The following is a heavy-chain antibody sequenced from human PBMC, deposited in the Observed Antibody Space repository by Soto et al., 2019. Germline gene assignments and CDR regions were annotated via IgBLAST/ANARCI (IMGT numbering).Heavy chain of an antibody. D-gene: IGHD3-3*01. CDR2: MNPNSGNT. V-gene: IGHV1-8*01. CDR1: GYTFTSYD. CDR3: AIGITIFGVAPP. J-gene: IGHJ5*02. Sequence: QVQLVQAGAEVKKPGASVKVSCKASGYTFTSYDINWVRQATGQGLEWMGWMNPNSGNTGYAQKFQGRVTMTRNTSISTAYMELSSLRSEDTAVYYCAIGITIFGVAPPWGQGTLVTVSS.